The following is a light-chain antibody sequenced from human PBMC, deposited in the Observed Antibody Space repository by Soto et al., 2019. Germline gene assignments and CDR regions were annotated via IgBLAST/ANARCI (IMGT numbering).Light chain of an antibody. Sequence: IQLTQSPSSLSASVGDRVTITCRAGQDIGSALAWYQQRPGKAPKLLLYDASNLEAGVPSRFSGSGSWTDFTLTITSLRPEDFATYYCQQFNGFPLTVGGGTKVQIK. V-gene: IGKV1-13*02. CDR1: QDIGSA. CDR2: DAS. CDR3: QQFNGFPLT. J-gene: IGKJ4*01.